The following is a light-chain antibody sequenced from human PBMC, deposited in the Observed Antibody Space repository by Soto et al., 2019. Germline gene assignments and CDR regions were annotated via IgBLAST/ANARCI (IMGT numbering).Light chain of an antibody. J-gene: IGLJ1*01. CDR3: SSYTPSSTRV. V-gene: IGLV2-14*03. CDR1: SSEVGAYDF. Sequence: QSVLTQPASVSGSPGQSITISCTGTSSEVGAYDFVSWYQQHPDKAPKLMICEVRNRPSGVSNRFSGSKSVNPATLTISGLQAEDEADYYCSSYTPSSTRVFGTGTKVTVL. CDR2: EVR.